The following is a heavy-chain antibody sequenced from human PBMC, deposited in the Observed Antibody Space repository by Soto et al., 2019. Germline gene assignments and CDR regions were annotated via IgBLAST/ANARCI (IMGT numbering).Heavy chain of an antibody. J-gene: IGHJ5*02. D-gene: IGHD3-22*01. Sequence: SETLSLTCTVSGGSISSGGYYWSWIRQHPGKGLEWIGYIYYSGSTYYNPSLKSRVTISVDTSKNQFSPKLSSVTAADTAVYYCARVPYRYYYDSSGSWLWFDPWGQGTLVTVSS. V-gene: IGHV4-31*03. CDR2: IYYSGST. CDR1: GGSISSGGYY. CDR3: ARVPYRYYYDSSGSWLWFDP.